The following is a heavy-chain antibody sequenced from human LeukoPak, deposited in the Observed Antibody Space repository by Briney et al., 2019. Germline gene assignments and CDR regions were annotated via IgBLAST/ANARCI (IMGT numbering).Heavy chain of an antibody. CDR2: TYYRSKWYN. V-gene: IGHV6-1*01. J-gene: IGHJ4*02. CDR1: GDSVSSNSAA. CDR3: ARSLIAAAGKPNSYFDY. Sequence: SQTLSLTCAISGDSVSSNSAAWNWIRQSPSRGLEWLGRTYYRSKWYNDYAVSVKSRITINPDTSKNQFSLQLNSVTPEDTAVYYCARSLIAAAGKPNSYFDYWGQGTLVTVSS. D-gene: IGHD6-13*01.